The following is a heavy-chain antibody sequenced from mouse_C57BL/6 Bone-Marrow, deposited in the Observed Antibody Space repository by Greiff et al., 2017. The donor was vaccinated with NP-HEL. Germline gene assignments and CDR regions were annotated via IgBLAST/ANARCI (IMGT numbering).Heavy chain of an antibody. J-gene: IGHJ3*01. V-gene: IGHV1-55*01. CDR1: GYTFTSYW. Sequence: QVQLQQSGAELVKPGASVKMSCKASGYTFTSYWITWVKQRPGQGLEWIGDIYPGSGSTNYNEKFKSKATLTVDTSSSTAYMQLSSLTSEDSAVYYCARRYYYGSSYRGWFAYWGQGTLVTVSA. CDR3: ARRYYYGSSYRGWFAY. D-gene: IGHD1-1*01. CDR2: IYPGSGST.